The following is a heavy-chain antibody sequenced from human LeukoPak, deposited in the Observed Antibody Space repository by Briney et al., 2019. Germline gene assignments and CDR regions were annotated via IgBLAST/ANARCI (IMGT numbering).Heavy chain of an antibody. CDR3: ARREAEYDY. V-gene: IGHV4-59*01. J-gene: IGHJ4*02. CDR2: IYYGGST. Sequence: PSETLSLTCTVSGGSISSYYWSWIRQPPGKGLEWIGYIYYGGSTNYNPSLKSRVTISVDTSKNQFSLKLSSVTAADTAVYYCARREAEYDYWGQGTLVTVSS. CDR1: GGSISSYY. D-gene: IGHD6-13*01.